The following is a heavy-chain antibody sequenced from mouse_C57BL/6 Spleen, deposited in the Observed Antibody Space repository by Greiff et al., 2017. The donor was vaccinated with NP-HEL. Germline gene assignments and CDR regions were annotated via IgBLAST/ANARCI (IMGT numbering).Heavy chain of an antibody. CDR1: GYTFTSYW. V-gene: IGHV1-55*01. CDR3: ARVRTGTRAMDY. CDR2: IYPGSGST. Sequence: QVQLQQPGAELVKPGASVKMSCKASGYTFTSYWITWVKQRPGQGLEWIGDIYPGSGSTNYNEKFKSKATLTVDTSSSTAYMQLSSLTSEDSAVYYCARVRTGTRAMDYWGQGTSVTVSS. D-gene: IGHD4-1*01. J-gene: IGHJ4*01.